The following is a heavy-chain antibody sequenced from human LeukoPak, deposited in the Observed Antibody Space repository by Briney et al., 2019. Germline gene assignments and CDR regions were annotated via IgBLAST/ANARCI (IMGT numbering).Heavy chain of an antibody. D-gene: IGHD3-10*01. V-gene: IGHV3-30*18. Sequence: RPGRSLRLSCAASGFTFSSYGMHWVRQVPGKGLEWVAVISYDGSNKYYADSVKGRFTISRDNSKNTLYLQMNSLRAEDTAVYYCAKDMGSYGMDVWGQGTTVTVSS. J-gene: IGHJ6*02. CDR3: AKDMGSYGMDV. CDR1: GFTFSSYG. CDR2: ISYDGSNK.